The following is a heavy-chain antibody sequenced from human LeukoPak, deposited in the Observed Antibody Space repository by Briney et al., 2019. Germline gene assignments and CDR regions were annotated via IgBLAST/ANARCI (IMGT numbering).Heavy chain of an antibody. V-gene: IGHV3-23*01. CDR1: GFTFSSYG. D-gene: IGHD2-2*01. CDR3: AKQSSSTCYASIDY. CDR2: ISGSGGST. Sequence: GGSLRLSCAASGFTFSSYGVSWVRQAPGKGLEWVSVISGSGGSTYYAGSVKGRFTISRDSSKNTLYLQMNSLRAEDTAVYYCAKQSSSTCYASIDYWGLGTLVTVSS. J-gene: IGHJ4*02.